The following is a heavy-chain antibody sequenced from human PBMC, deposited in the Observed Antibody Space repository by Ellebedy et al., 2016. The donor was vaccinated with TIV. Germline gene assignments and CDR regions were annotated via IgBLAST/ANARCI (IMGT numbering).Heavy chain of an antibody. CDR2: IYYSGST. J-gene: IGHJ4*02. V-gene: IGHV4-31*03. Sequence: SETLSLTCTVSGGSISSGDYYWSWIRQHPGKGLEWIGYIYYSGSTYYNPSLKSRVTISVDTSKNQFSLKLSSVTAADTAVYYCAKDSPYGSGTYYFDYWGQGTLVTVSS. CDR3: AKDSPYGSGTYYFDY. D-gene: IGHD3-10*01. CDR1: GGSISSGDYY.